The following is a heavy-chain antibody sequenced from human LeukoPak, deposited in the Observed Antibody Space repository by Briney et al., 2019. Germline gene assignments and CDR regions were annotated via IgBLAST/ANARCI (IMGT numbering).Heavy chain of an antibody. V-gene: IGHV3-74*01. D-gene: IGHD3-22*01. J-gene: IGHJ4*02. Sequence: GGSLRLSCAASGFTFSSYWMHWVRQAPGKGLVWVSRINSDGSSTSYADSVKSRFTISRDNAKNTLYLQMNSLRAEDTAVYYCARAADSSGYYDYWGQGTLVTVSS. CDR3: ARAADSSGYYDY. CDR2: INSDGSST. CDR1: GFTFSSYW.